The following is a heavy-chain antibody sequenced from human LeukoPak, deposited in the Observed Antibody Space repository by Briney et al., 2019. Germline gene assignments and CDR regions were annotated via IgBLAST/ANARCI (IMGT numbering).Heavy chain of an antibody. Sequence: GGSLRLSCAASGFTFSSYSMNWVRQAPGKGLEWVSSISSSSSYIYYADSVKGRFTISRDNAKNSLYLQMNSLRAEDTAGYYCSRDSVAVPAAIGYNWFDPWGQGTLVTVSS. V-gene: IGHV3-21*01. J-gene: IGHJ5*02. CDR2: ISSSSSYI. D-gene: IGHD2-2*02. CDR3: SRDSVAVPAAIGYNWFDP. CDR1: GFTFSSYS.